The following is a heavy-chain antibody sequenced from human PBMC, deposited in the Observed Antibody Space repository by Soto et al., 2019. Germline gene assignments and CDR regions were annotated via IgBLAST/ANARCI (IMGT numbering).Heavy chain of an antibody. CDR1: GGSMSSSAYF. D-gene: IGHD2-21*01. CDR2: VNYNGNT. J-gene: IGHJ4*02. Sequence: QLQLQESGPRLVKPSETLSLTCAVSGGSMSSSAYFWAWVRQPPGKPLQWIGSVNYNGNTYYNPSLRRRVTFSMDPFKNRFSLRLTSVTAADTAVFYCARHPYSFREPFDSWGQGALVTVSS. V-gene: IGHV4-39*01. CDR3: ARHPYSFREPFDS.